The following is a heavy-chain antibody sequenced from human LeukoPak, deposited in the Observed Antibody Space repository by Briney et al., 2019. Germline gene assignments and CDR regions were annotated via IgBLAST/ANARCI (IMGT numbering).Heavy chain of an antibody. Sequence: SETLSLTCTVSGGSISSYYSSWIRQPPGKGLEWIGYIYYSGSTNYNPSLKSRVTISVDTSKNQFSLKLSSVTAADTAVYYCARGPSPFYYWGQGTLVTVSS. V-gene: IGHV4-59*01. CDR2: IYYSGST. CDR3: ARGPSPFYY. J-gene: IGHJ4*02. D-gene: IGHD3-3*01. CDR1: GGSISSYY.